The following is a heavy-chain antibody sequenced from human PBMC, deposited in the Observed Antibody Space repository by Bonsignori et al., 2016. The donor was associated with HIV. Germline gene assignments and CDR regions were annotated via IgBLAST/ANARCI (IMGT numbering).Heavy chain of an antibody. J-gene: IGHJ4*02. CDR3: ARGGFGMSDY. D-gene: IGHD3-10*01. Sequence: PGKGLEWIGEINHSGSTNYNPSLKSRVTISVDTSKNQFSLKLNSVTAADTAVYYCARGGFGMSDYWGQGTLVTVSS. CDR2: INHSGST. V-gene: IGHV4-34*01.